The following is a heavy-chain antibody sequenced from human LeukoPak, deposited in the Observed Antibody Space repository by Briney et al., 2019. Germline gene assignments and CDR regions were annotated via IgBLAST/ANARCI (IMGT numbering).Heavy chain of an antibody. V-gene: IGHV3-33*01. Sequence: PGGSLRLSCAASGFTFSSYGMHWVRQAPGKGLEWVAVVWYDGSKKYYADSVKGRFSISRDNPKNTLYLQMNSLRAEDTAVYYCARDSGGFGELSSYYYMDVWGKGTTVTVSS. CDR2: VWYDGSKK. CDR1: GFTFSSYG. J-gene: IGHJ6*03. D-gene: IGHD3-10*01. CDR3: ARDSGGFGELSSYYYMDV.